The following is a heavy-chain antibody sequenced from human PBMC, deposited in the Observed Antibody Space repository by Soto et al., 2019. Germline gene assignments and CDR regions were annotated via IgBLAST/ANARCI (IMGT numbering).Heavy chain of an antibody. CDR1: XXXXXXXX. D-gene: IGHD5-18*01. J-gene: IGHJ4*02. CDR2: IYYSGST. CDR3: ARRYGSCCDY. V-gene: IGHV4-59*01. Sequence: QVQLQESGPGLVKPSETLSLTCXXXXXXXXXXXXXXXXXXXGKGLEWIGYIYYSGSTNYNPSLKXXXTXXXXXXXXXXSXXXXXXXXXXTXVXYCARRYGSCCDYWGQGTLVTVSS.